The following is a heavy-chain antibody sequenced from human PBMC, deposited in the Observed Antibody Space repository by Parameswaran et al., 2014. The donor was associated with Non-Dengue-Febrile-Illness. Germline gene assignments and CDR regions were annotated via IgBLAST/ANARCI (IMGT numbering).Heavy chain of an antibody. CDR3: ARRVVVPAAVDY. J-gene: IGHJ4*02. D-gene: IGHD2-2*01. CDR2: IYHSGST. V-gene: IGHV4-4*02. Sequence: RWIRQPPGKGLEWIGEIYHSGSTNYNPSLKSRVTISVDKSKNQFSLKLSSVTAADTAVYYCARRVVVPAAVDYWGQGTLVTVSS.